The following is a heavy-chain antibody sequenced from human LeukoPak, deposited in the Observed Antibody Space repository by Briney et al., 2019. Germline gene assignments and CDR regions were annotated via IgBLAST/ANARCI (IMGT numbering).Heavy chain of an antibody. D-gene: IGHD6-19*01. Sequence: PGGSLRLSCAASGFIFSSYTMNWVRQAPGKGLEWVSSISSSSSYIYFADSVKGRFTISRDNAKNSLYLQMNSLRAEDTAVYYCAKGAGYSSGWYYFDYWGQGTLVTVSS. CDR2: ISSSSSYI. CDR1: GFIFSSYT. CDR3: AKGAGYSSGWYYFDY. J-gene: IGHJ4*02. V-gene: IGHV3-21*04.